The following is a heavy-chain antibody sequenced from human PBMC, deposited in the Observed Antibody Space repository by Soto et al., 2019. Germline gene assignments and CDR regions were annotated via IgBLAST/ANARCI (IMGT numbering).Heavy chain of an antibody. CDR1: GYTFTGYY. V-gene: IGHV1-2*02. D-gene: IGHD2-15*01. CDR2: INPNSGGT. J-gene: IGHJ3*02. CDR3: ARLDIVVAATRDDDAFDI. Sequence: ASVKVACKASGYTFTGYYMHWARQAPGQGLEWMGWINPNSGGTNYAQKFQGRVTMTRDTSISTAYMELSRLRSDDTAVYYCARLDIVVAATRDDDAFDIWGQGTMVTVS.